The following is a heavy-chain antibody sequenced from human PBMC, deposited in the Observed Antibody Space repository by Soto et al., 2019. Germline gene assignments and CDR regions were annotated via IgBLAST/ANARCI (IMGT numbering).Heavy chain of an antibody. J-gene: IGHJ3*02. Sequence: ALVKVSCKASGYTFTSYYMHWVRQAPGQGLEWMGIINPSGGSTSYAQKFQGRVTMTRDTSTSTVYMELSSLRSEDTAVYYCAREGGPGIAVAGALRAFDIWGQGTMVTVSS. CDR1: GYTFTSYY. D-gene: IGHD6-19*01. CDR2: INPSGGST. V-gene: IGHV1-46*01. CDR3: AREGGPGIAVAGALRAFDI.